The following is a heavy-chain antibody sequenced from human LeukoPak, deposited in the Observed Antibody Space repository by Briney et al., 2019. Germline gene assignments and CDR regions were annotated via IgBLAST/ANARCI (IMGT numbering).Heavy chain of an antibody. CDR1: GFTFSSCG. Sequence: GGSLRLSCAASGFTFSSCGMHWVRQAPGKGLEWVAVIWYDGSNKYYADSVKGRFTISRDNSKNTLYLQMNSLRAEDTAVYYCAKETGLWGLDYWGQGTLVTVSS. V-gene: IGHV3-33*06. CDR3: AKETGLWGLDY. J-gene: IGHJ4*02. CDR2: IWYDGSNK. D-gene: IGHD7-27*01.